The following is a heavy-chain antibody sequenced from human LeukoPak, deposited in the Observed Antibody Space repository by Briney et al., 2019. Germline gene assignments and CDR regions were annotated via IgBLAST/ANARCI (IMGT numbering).Heavy chain of an antibody. CDR1: GGSFSGYY. CDR3: AGLYYGSGSNWYFDL. J-gene: IGHJ2*01. D-gene: IGHD3-10*01. Sequence: SETLSLTCAVYGGSFSGYYWSWIRQPPGKGLEWIGEINHSGSTNYNPSLKSRVTISVDRSRNQFSLDLSSVTAADTAVYFCAGLYYGSGSNWYFDLWGRGTLVTVSS. CDR2: INHSGST. V-gene: IGHV4-34*01.